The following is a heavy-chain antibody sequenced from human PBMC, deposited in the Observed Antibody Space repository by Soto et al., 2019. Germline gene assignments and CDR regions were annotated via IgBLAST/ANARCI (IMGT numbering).Heavy chain of an antibody. V-gene: IGHV4-38-2*01. CDR3: ARGLQYGGDSAY. CDR1: GYSISSGYY. D-gene: IGHD2-21*02. Sequence: PSETLSLTCGVSGYSISSGYYWGWIRQPPGKGLEWIASIFHSGSTYYNPSLKSRVTISVDTSKNQFSLKLSSVTAADTAVYYCARGLQYGGDSAYRGQGTLVTVSS. J-gene: IGHJ4*02. CDR2: IFHSGST.